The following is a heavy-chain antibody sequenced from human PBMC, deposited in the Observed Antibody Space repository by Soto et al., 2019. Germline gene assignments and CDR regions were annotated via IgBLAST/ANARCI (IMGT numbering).Heavy chain of an antibody. V-gene: IGHV3-9*01. CDR1: GFTFDDYA. J-gene: IGHJ3*01. CDR3: VKVSYSSLTTLGSAFDV. CDR2: ISWSGDNM. Sequence: QLVESGGGLVQPGRSLRLSCAASGFTFDDYAMHWVRQAPGKGLEWVSGISWSGDNMAYADSVKGRFITSRDNVKNSLYVQMNSLRVEETALYHCVKVSYSSLTTLGSAFDVWGQGQWSPS. D-gene: IGHD4-4*01.